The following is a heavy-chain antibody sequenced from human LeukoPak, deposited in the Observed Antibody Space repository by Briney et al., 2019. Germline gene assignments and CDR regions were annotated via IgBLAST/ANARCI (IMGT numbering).Heavy chain of an antibody. J-gene: IGHJ5*02. V-gene: IGHV1-2*02. CDR1: GYTFTGFY. CDR2: INPSDNVT. Sequence: ASVKVSCKASGYTFTGFYLHWVRQAPGQGLEWMGWINPSDNVTKDAQNLQGRVTMTWDTSISTAYMELSRLKSDDTAVYFRARKYRAGSFYGDNWFDLWGQGTLVTVSS. D-gene: IGHD3-10*01. CDR3: ARKYRAGSFYGDNWFDL.